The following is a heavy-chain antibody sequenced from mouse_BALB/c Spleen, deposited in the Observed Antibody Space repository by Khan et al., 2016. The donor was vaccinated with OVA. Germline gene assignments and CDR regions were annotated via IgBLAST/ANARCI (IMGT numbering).Heavy chain of an antibody. V-gene: IGHV5-6-5*01. CDR1: GFTFSNYA. CDR2: ISSGDST. Sequence: EVQLQESGGGLVKPGGSLKLSCAASGFTFSNYAMSWVRQSPEKRLEWVASISSGDSTYYPDSVKGRFTISRDNARNILYLQMSSLRSEDTAMYYCARDYWFAYWPRDSGHRLC. J-gene: IGHJ3*01. CDR3: ARDYWFAY.